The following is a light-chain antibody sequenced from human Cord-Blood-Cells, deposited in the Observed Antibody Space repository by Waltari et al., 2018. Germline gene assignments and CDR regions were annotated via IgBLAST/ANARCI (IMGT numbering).Light chain of an antibody. J-gene: IGLJ2*01. V-gene: IGLV2-14*01. CDR2: DVS. CDR1: SSDVGGYNY. CDR3: SSYTSSSVV. Sequence: QSALTQPASVSGSPGQSITISCTGTSSDVGGYNYVSWYQQHPGKAPKLMMYDVSKRLSGVSKRFSGSKSGNTASLTISGLQAEDEADYYCSSYTSSSVVFGGGTKLTVL.